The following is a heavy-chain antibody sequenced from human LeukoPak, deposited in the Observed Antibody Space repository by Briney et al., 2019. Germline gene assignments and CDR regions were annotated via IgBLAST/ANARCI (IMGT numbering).Heavy chain of an antibody. CDR1: GFTFTTYT. CDR3: ARGAPIRVAVAATFDP. V-gene: IGHV1-3*01. J-gene: IGHJ5*02. D-gene: IGHD6-19*01. CDR2: INAANGNT. Sequence: ASVKVSCKTSGFTFTTYTMHWVRQAPGQRLEWMGWINAANGNTQYSQKFQGRVTITRDTSASTAYMELSGLRSEDTAVYYCARGAPIRVAVAATFDPWGQGTLVTVSS.